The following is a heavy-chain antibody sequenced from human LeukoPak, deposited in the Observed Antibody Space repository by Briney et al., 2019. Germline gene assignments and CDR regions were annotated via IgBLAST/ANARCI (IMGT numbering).Heavy chain of an antibody. D-gene: IGHD3-3*01. J-gene: IGHJ4*02. Sequence: PSETLSLTCTVSGYSISSGYYWGWIRQPPGKGLEWIGSIYHSGSTYYNPSLKSRVTISVDTSKNQFSLKLSSVTAADTAVYYCARDRAGGLRFLEWLSAFDYWGQGTLVTVSS. CDR3: ARDRAGGLRFLEWLSAFDY. CDR1: GYSISSGYY. CDR2: IYHSGST. V-gene: IGHV4-38-2*02.